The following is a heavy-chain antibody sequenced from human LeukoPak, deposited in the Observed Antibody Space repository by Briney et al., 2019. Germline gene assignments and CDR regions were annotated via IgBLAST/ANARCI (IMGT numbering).Heavy chain of an antibody. J-gene: IGHJ4*02. Sequence: SETLSLTCAVYGGSFSGYYWSWIRQPPGKGLEWIGEINHSGSTNYNPSLKSRVTISVDTSKNQFSLKLSSVTAADTAVYYCARDSSGWFRKGFDCWGQGTLVTVSS. CDR3: ARDSSGWFRKGFDC. CDR1: GGSFSGYY. CDR2: INHSGST. D-gene: IGHD6-19*01. V-gene: IGHV4-34*01.